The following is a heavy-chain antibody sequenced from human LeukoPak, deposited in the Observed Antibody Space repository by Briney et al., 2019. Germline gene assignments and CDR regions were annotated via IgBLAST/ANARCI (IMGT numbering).Heavy chain of an antibody. D-gene: IGHD6-19*01. J-gene: IGHJ4*02. Sequence: SETLSLTCSVSGGSISSSSYYWGWIRQPPGKGLEWIGSIFYSGSTCYNASLQSRVTMSVDTSKNQFSLKLTSVTAADTAVYYCARATGFSSGCYRYFDYWDQGTLVTVSS. CDR2: IFYSGST. V-gene: IGHV4-39*01. CDR1: GGSISSSSYY. CDR3: ARATGFSSGCYRYFDY.